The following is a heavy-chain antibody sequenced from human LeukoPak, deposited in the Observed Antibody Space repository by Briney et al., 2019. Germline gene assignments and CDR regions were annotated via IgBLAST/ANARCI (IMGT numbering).Heavy chain of an antibody. CDR3: ARNNGMDV. CDR2: VNRDGSET. V-gene: IGHV3-7*03. Sequence: GGSLRLSCAASGFTFSSYTMSWVRQAPGRGPEWVANVNRDGSETYYLDSVKGRFTISKDNAKNSLYLQMNSLRAEDTALYHCARNNGMDVWGQGTTVIVSS. J-gene: IGHJ6*02. CDR1: GFTFSSYT.